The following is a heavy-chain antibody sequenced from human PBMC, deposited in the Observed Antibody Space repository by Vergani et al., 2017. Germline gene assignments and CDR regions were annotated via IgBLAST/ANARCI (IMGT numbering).Heavy chain of an antibody. J-gene: IGHJ4*02. CDR3: VRDRGLCAGGRCYTEAWHY. CDR1: GFALNRHA. D-gene: IGHD2-2*02. V-gene: IGHV3-30-3*01. CDR2: ISFDGTNE. Sequence: QVQLVESGGNVVQSGTSLRLSCAASGFALNRHAMYWVRQAPGKGLEWVVGISFDGTNEYYPDLVKGRFTISRDIAKNTLYLQVRSLRLEDTGVYHCVRDRGLCAGGRCYTEAWHYWGQGTPVTVSS.